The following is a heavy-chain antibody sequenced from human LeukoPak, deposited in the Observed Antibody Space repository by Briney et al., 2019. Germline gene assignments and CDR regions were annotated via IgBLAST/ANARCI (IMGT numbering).Heavy chain of an antibody. Sequence: SQTLSLTCTVSGGSISSGSYCWSWIRQPAGKGLEWIGRIYTSGSTNYNPSLKSRVTISVDTSKNQFSLKLSSVTAADTAVYYCARVSYCSGGSCYRVSWFDPWGQGTLVTVSS. CDR1: GGSISSGSYC. CDR3: ARVSYCSGGSCYRVSWFDP. D-gene: IGHD2-15*01. V-gene: IGHV4-61*02. CDR2: IYTSGST. J-gene: IGHJ5*02.